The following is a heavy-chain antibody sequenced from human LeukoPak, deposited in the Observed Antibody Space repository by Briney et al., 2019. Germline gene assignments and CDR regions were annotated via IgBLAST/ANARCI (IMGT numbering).Heavy chain of an antibody. CDR1: GGTFSSYA. D-gene: IGHD3-10*01. Sequence: AASVKVSCKASGGTFSSYAISWVRQAPGQGLEWMGGIIPILGTANYAQKFQGRVTITADESTSTAYMELSSLRSEDTAVYYCASHPITMVRGDIWGQGTMVTVSS. J-gene: IGHJ3*02. CDR3: ASHPITMVRGDI. V-gene: IGHV1-69*13. CDR2: IIPILGTA.